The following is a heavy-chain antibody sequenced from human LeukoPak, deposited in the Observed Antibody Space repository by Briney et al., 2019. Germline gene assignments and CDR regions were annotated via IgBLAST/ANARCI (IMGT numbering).Heavy chain of an antibody. CDR2: ISGSDDGA. CDR3: ARHFCSSTSCSN. V-gene: IGHV3-23*01. D-gene: IGHD2-2*01. Sequence: PGGSLRLSCAASGFTFSTYAMSWVRQIPGKGLEWVSAISGSDDGAYYADSVKGRFTISRDNSRNTLYLQMNTLRAEDTAVYFCARHFCSSTSCSNWGQGTLVTVSS. J-gene: IGHJ4*02. CDR1: GFTFSTYA.